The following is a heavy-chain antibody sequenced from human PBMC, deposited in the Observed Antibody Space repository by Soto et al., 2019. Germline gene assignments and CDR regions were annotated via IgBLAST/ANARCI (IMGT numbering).Heavy chain of an antibody. CDR3: AATYYDFWRSPKGYFDY. V-gene: IGHV4-59*01. Sequence: PSETLSLTCTVSGGSISSYYWSWIRQPPGKGLEWIGCIYYSGSTNYNPSLKSRVTISVDTSKNQFSLKLSSVTAADTAVYYCAATYYDFWRSPKGYFDYWGQGTLVTVSS. D-gene: IGHD3-3*01. CDR2: IYYSGST. CDR1: GGSISSYY. J-gene: IGHJ4*02.